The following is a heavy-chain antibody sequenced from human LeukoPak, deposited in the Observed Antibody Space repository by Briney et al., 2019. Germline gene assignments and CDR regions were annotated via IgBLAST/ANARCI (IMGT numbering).Heavy chain of an antibody. V-gene: IGHV4-59*01. J-gene: IGHJ4*02. CDR2: FHESGRT. CDR3: TTGGGYLPDY. D-gene: IGHD3-16*01. CDR1: DYYITSFY. Sequence: SETLSPTCTVSDYYITSFYWSWFRQPPGKGLEWIGFFHESGRTKYNPSLNGRVSISADTSRRQFSLKVTSVTAADTAVYYCTTGGGYLPDYWGQGTLVTVSA.